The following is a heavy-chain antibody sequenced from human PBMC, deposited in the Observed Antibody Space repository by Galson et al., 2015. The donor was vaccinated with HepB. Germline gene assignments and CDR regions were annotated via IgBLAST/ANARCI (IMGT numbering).Heavy chain of an antibody. CDR1: GFTFSSYS. Sequence: SLRLSCAASGFTFSSYSMWWARQAPGKGLEWVSVISAGGDREYYAASVKGRFTISRDNSKNIMYIQMNSLRAEDTAVYFCAKAIPAPSRYSFDLWGQGTLVTVSS. D-gene: IGHD3-3*01. CDR3: AKAIPAPSRYSFDL. CDR2: ISAGGDRE. V-gene: IGHV3-23*01. J-gene: IGHJ4*02.